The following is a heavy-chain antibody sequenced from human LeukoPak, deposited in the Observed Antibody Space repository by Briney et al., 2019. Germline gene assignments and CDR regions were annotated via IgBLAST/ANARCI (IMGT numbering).Heavy chain of an antibody. CDR1: GGSISSYY. CDR2: IYYSGST. V-gene: IGHV4-59*01. CDR3: ARKRRDSSGWYGDFDL. D-gene: IGHD6-19*01. J-gene: IGHJ2*01. Sequence: SETLSLTCTVSGGSISSYYWSWIRQPPGKGLGWLGYIYYSGSTNYNPSLKSRVTISVDTSKNQFSLKLSSVTAADTAVYYCARKRRDSSGWYGDFDLWGRGTLVTVSS.